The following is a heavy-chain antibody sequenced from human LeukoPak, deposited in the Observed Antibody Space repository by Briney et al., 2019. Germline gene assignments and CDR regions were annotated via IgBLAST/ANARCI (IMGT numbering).Heavy chain of an antibody. Sequence: PSETLSLIRAVYAASVSGYYWSWISQPPGKGLEWVGEINHSGSITYTPSLKSRVTISVDTSKNQFSLKLSSVTAADTAVYYCARARIDYGDYGYMDVWGKGTTVTVSS. CDR1: AASVSGYY. V-gene: IGHV4-34*01. D-gene: IGHD4-17*01. CDR2: INHSGSI. J-gene: IGHJ6*03. CDR3: ARARIDYGDYGYMDV.